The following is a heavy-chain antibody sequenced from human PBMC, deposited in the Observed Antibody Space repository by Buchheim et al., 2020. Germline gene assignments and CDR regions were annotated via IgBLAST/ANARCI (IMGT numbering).Heavy chain of an antibody. V-gene: IGHV4-59*01. Sequence: QVQLQESGPGLVKPSETLSLTCTVSGGSISSYYWSWIRQPPGKGLVWIGYIYYSGSTNYNPSLKNRVTISVDTSKNQFSLKLGSVTAADTAVYYCARSGPAAIWEDYYYYGMDVWGQGTT. D-gene: IGHD2-2*02. CDR1: GGSISSYY. J-gene: IGHJ6*02. CDR3: ARSGPAAIWEDYYYYGMDV. CDR2: IYYSGST.